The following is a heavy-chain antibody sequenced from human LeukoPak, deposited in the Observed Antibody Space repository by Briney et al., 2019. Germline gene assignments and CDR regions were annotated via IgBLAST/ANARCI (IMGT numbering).Heavy chain of an antibody. CDR3: ARDLWDLRFGERTNWYFDL. CDR1: GGSISSYY. V-gene: IGHV4-4*07. CDR2: IYTSGST. Sequence: SETLSLTCTVSGGSISSYYWSWIRQPAGKGLEWIGSIYTSGSTNYNPSLKSRVTMSVDTSKNQFSLKLSSVTAADTAVYYCARDLWDLRFGERTNWYFDLWGRGTLVTVSS. D-gene: IGHD3-10*01. J-gene: IGHJ2*01.